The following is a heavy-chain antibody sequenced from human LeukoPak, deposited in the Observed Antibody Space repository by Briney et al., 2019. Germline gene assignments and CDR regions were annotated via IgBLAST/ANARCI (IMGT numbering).Heavy chain of an antibody. D-gene: IGHD2-2*01. CDR2: ISYDGSSK. Sequence: GGSLRLSCAASGFTFSSYAMHWVRQAPGKGVEWVAVISYDGSSKYYADSVKGRFTISRDNSKNTLYLQMNSLRAEDTAVYYCARGPQGVVPAAMEYYYYYMDVWGKGTTVTVSS. J-gene: IGHJ6*03. CDR1: GFTFSSYA. V-gene: IGHV3-30-3*01. CDR3: ARGPQGVVPAAMEYYYYYMDV.